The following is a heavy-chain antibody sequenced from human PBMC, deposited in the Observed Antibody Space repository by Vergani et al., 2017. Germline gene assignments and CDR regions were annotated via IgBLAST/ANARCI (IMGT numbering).Heavy chain of an antibody. J-gene: IGHJ4*02. Sequence: QVQLQESGPGLVKPAETLSLSCTVSAVPLQSHYWAWFRQSQGKGLEYIGFIYHSGSTIYNPSLKSRVTMSGEMSKNQFSLKLKSVTSADTAFYYCVTVGTQWVVNGFFDHWGQGILATFSS. CDR1: AVPLQSHY. CDR3: VTVGTQWVVNGFFDH. V-gene: IGHV4-59*11. D-gene: IGHD6-19*01. CDR2: IYHSGST.